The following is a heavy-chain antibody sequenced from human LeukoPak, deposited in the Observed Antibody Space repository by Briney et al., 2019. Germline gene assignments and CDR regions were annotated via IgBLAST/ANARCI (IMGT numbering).Heavy chain of an antibody. CDR2: ISSSSSYI. Sequence: GGSLRLSCAASGFTFSSYSMNWVRQAPGKGLEWVSSISSSSSYIYYADSVKGRFTISRDNAKNSLYLQMNSLRAEDTAVYYCASLTGDPYYYYGMDVWGQGTTVTASS. CDR3: ASLTGDPYYYYGMDV. CDR1: GFTFSSYS. V-gene: IGHV3-21*01. D-gene: IGHD7-27*01. J-gene: IGHJ6*02.